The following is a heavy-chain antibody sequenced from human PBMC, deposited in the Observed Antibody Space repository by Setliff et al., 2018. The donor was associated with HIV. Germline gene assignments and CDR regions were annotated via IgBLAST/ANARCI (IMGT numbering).Heavy chain of an antibody. CDR2: INHGGST. CDR3: ASDYSSRHDAFDI. Sequence: SETLSLTCAVYGGSFSGYYWSLIRQSPGKGLEWIGQINHGGSTNYSPSLKSRVTMSIDTSKNQFSLRLSSVTAADTAVYYCASDYSSRHDAFDIWGQGTVVT. J-gene: IGHJ3*02. CDR1: GGSFSGYY. V-gene: IGHV4-34*01. D-gene: IGHD6-13*01.